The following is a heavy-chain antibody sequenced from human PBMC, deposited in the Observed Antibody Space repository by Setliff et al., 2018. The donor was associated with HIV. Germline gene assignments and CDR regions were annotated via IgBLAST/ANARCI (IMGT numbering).Heavy chain of an antibody. D-gene: IGHD6-13*01. CDR3: ARMKWGGSAAAGWDY. Sequence: ASVKVSCKASGGIFSNYAINWVRLAPGQGLEWMGGINNYNGNTNSAQKFRDRVSLSADTSSTTTYLELRNLTFDDTALYYCARMKWGGSAAAGWDYWGQGTQVTVSS. CDR2: INNYNGNT. J-gene: IGHJ4*02. V-gene: IGHV1-18*01. CDR1: GGIFSNYA.